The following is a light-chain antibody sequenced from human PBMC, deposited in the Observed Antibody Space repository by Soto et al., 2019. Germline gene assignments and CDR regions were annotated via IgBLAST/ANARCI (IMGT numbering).Light chain of an antibody. CDR2: DAS. V-gene: IGKV3-11*01. CDR3: QQRSNWLT. CDR1: QSVSSGY. Sequence: EVVLTQSPATLSLSPGKRATLSCRASQSVSSGYLAWYQQKPGQAPRLLIYDASNRATGIPARFSGSGSGTDFTLTISSLEPEDFAVYYCQQRSNWLTFGGGTKVDIK. J-gene: IGKJ4*01.